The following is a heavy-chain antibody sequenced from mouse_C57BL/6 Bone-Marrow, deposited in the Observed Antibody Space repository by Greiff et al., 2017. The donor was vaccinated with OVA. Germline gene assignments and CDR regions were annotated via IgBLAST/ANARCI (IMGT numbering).Heavy chain of an antibody. V-gene: IGHV14-4*01. Sequence: EVQLQQSGAELVRPGASVKLSCTASGFNIKDDYMHWVKQRPEQGLEWIGWIDPENGDTEYASKFQGKATITADTSSNTAYLQLSSLTSEDTAVYYCTIDSSGPYYAMDYWGQVTSVTVSS. J-gene: IGHJ4*01. CDR3: TIDSSGPYYAMDY. D-gene: IGHD3-2*02. CDR1: GFNIKDDY. CDR2: IDPENGDT.